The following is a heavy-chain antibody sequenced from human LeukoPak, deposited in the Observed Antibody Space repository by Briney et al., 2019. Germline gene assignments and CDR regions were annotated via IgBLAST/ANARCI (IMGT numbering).Heavy chain of an antibody. CDR3: ASNSGHCSSTSCYPYYYGMDV. D-gene: IGHD2-2*01. Sequence: SENLSLTCTVSGGSISSYYWSWIRQPPGKGLEWIGYIYYSGSTNYNPSLKSRVTISVDTSKNQFSLKLSSVTAADTAVYYCASNSGHCSSTSCYPYYYGMDVWGKGTTVTVSS. CDR1: GGSISSYY. J-gene: IGHJ6*04. V-gene: IGHV4-59*01. CDR2: IYYSGST.